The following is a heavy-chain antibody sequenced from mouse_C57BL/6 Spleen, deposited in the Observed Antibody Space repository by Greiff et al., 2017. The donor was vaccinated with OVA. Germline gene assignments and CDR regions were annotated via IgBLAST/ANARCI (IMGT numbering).Heavy chain of an antibody. D-gene: IGHD2-2*01. V-gene: IGHV1-61*01. Sequence: VQLQQPGAELVRPGSSVKLSCKASGYTFTSYWMDWVKQRPGQGLEWIGNIYPSDSETHYNQKFKDKATLTVDKSSSTAYMQLSSLTSEDSAVYYCARGLPLYWYFDVWGTGTTVTVSS. CDR1: GYTFTSYW. J-gene: IGHJ1*03. CDR2: IYPSDSET. CDR3: ARGLPLYWYFDV.